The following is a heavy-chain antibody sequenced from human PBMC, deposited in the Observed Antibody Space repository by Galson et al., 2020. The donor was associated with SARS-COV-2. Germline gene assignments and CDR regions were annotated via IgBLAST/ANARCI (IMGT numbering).Heavy chain of an antibody. V-gene: IGHV2-5*02. Sequence: SGPTLVKPTETLTLTCTFSGFSLSTSGVGVGWIRQPPEKALEWLALIYWDDVKYHSPSLKNRLTITQDTSKNQVVLILTNMDPVDTATYFCAHTNIASAGGGFEYWGQGSLVTVSS. CDR1: GFSLSTSGVG. J-gene: IGHJ4*02. CDR2: IYWDDVK. D-gene: IGHD6-13*01. CDR3: AHTNIASAGGGFEY.